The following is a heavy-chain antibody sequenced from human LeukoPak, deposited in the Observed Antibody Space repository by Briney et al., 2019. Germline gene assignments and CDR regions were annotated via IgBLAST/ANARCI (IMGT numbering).Heavy chain of an antibody. D-gene: IGHD5-12*01. CDR1: GGSISSYY. CDR2: IYHSGST. Sequence: SETLSLTCTVSGGSISSYYWSWIRQPPGKGLEWIGSIYHSGSTYYNPSLKSRVTISVDTSKNQFSLKLSSVTAADTAVYYCARKGYDYGWFDPWGQGTLVTVSS. CDR3: ARKGYDYGWFDP. J-gene: IGHJ5*02. V-gene: IGHV4-59*08.